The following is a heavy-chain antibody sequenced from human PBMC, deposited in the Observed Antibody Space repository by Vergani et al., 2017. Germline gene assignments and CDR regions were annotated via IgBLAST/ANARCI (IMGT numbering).Heavy chain of an antibody. CDR1: GGSISSGGYY. Sequence: QVQLQESVPGLVKPSQTLSLTCTVSGGSISSGGYYWSWIRQHPGKGLEWIGYIYYSGSTYYNPSLKSRVTISVDTSKNQFSLKLSSVTAADTAVYYCAREDYSSSWVFDYWGQGTLVTVSS. CDR2: IYYSGST. V-gene: IGHV4-31*03. D-gene: IGHD6-13*01. J-gene: IGHJ4*02. CDR3: AREDYSSSWVFDY.